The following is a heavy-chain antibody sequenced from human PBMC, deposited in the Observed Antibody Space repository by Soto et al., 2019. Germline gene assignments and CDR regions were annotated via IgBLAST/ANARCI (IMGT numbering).Heavy chain of an antibody. V-gene: IGHV3-30-3*01. J-gene: IGHJ6*02. Sequence: PGGSLRLSCAASGFTFSSYAMHWVRQGPGKGLEWVAVISYDGSNKYYADSVKGRFTISRDNSKNTLYLQMNSLRAEDTAVYYCARDPTDYYGSGSYYYYYGMDVWGQGTTVTVSS. D-gene: IGHD3-10*01. CDR1: GFTFSSYA. CDR2: ISYDGSNK. CDR3: ARDPTDYYGSGSYYYYYGMDV.